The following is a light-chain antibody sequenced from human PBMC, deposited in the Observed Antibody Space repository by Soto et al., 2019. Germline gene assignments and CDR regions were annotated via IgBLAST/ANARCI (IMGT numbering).Light chain of an antibody. V-gene: IGKV1-5*03. CDR3: QQYSATPWT. CDR2: QAS. Sequence: DIQMTQSPSTLSASVGDRVTITCRASQPISTWLAWYQQKPGKAPNLLIYQASTLETGVPSRFSASGSGTGFTLTISILQHEDFATYHCQQYSATPWTFGQGTKVEIK. CDR1: QPISTW. J-gene: IGKJ1*01.